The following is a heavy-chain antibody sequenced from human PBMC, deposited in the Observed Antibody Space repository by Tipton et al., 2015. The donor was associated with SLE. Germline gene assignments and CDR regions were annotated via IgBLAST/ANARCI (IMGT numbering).Heavy chain of an antibody. Sequence: QLVQSGAEVKKSGGSLKISCEGSGYSFSGYWIGWVRQMPGKGLEWMGIIYPDDSDTRYSPSFQGQVTISADKSIRTAYLQWSSLKASDTGMYYCARYMGDTLVKSWFDPWGQGTLVTVSS. CDR1: GYSFSGYW. J-gene: IGHJ5*02. CDR3: ARYMGDTLVKSWFDP. CDR2: IYPDDSDT. V-gene: IGHV5-51*03. D-gene: IGHD3-22*01.